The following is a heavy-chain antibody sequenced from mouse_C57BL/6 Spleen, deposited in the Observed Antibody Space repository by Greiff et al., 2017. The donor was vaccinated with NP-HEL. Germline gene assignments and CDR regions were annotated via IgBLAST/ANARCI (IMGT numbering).Heavy chain of an antibody. D-gene: IGHD2-1*01. V-gene: IGHV1-22*01. CDR3: AREYYGTLYAMDY. J-gene: IGHJ4*01. CDR2: INPNNGGT. Sequence: EVQLVESGPELVKPGASVKMSCKASGYTFTDYNMHWVKQSHGKSLEWIGYINPNNGGTSYNQKFKGKATLTGNKSSSTAYMELRSLTSEDSAVYYCAREYYGTLYAMDYWGQGPSVTASS. CDR1: GYTFTDYN.